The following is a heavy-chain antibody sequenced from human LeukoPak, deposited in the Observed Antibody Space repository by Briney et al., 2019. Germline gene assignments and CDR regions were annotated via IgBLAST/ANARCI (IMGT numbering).Heavy chain of an antibody. Sequence: ASVKVSCKASGYTFTSYDINWVRQATGQGLEWMGWMNPNSGNTGYAQKFQGRVTITRNTSISTAYMELSSLRAEDTAVYYCAKVLRFLEWFSMEIGYWGQGTLVTVSS. D-gene: IGHD3-3*01. CDR1: GYTFTSYD. CDR3: AKVLRFLEWFSMEIGY. CDR2: MNPNSGNT. J-gene: IGHJ4*02. V-gene: IGHV1-8*01.